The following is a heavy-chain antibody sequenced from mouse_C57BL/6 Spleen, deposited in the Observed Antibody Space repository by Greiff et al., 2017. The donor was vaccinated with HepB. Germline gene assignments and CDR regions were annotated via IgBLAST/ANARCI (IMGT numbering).Heavy chain of an antibody. CDR2: IDPSDSYT. Sequence: QVQLQQSGAELVKPGASVKLSCKASGYTFTSYWMQWVKQRPGQGLEWIGEIDPSDSYTNYNQKFKGKATLTVDTSSSTAYMQLSSLTSEDSAVYYCARRGYDGGDYWGQGTTLTVSS. CDR1: GYTFTSYW. J-gene: IGHJ2*01. V-gene: IGHV1-50*01. D-gene: IGHD2-2*01. CDR3: ARRGYDGGDY.